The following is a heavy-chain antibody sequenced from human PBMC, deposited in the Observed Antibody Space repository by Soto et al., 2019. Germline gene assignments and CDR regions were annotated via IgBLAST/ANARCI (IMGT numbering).Heavy chain of an antibody. CDR1: GFSLTTSGVG. CDR3: AHRTTTVTWWFDP. D-gene: IGHD4-17*01. CDR2: IYWDDDK. J-gene: IGHJ5*02. V-gene: IGHV2-5*02. Sequence: QITLKESGPTLVKPTQTLTLTCTFSGFSLTTSGVGVGWIRQPPGKALEWLALIYWDDDKRYSPSLKSRLPITTDTSKHQVVLKMTNMDPAAPATYFCAHRTTTVTWWFDPWGQGTLVTVSS.